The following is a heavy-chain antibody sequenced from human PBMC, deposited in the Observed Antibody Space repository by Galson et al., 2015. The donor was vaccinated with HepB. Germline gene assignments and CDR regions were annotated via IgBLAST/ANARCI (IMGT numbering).Heavy chain of an antibody. J-gene: IGHJ4*02. V-gene: IGHV1-69*13. CDR1: GGTFSSYA. Sequence: SVKVSCKASGGTFSSYAISWVRQAPGQGLEWMGGIIPIFGTANYAQKFQGRVTITADESTSTAYMELSSLRSEDTAVYYCARGMGFLEWLASDYWGQGTLVTVSS. CDR2: IIPIFGTA. D-gene: IGHD3-3*01. CDR3: ARGMGFLEWLASDY.